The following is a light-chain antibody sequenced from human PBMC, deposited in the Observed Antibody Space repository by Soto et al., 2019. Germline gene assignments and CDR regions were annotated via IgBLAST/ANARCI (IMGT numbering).Light chain of an antibody. CDR3: SSYTSSSTV. CDR1: SSDVGSYNY. Sequence: QSALTQPXSXSXXXXXXITXXCTGTSSDVGSYNYVSWYQQHPGKAPKLMIYEVSNRPSGVSNRFSGSKSGNTASLTISGLQAEDEADYYCSSYTSSSTVFGGGTKVTVL. J-gene: IGLJ2*01. CDR2: EVS. V-gene: IGLV2-14*01.